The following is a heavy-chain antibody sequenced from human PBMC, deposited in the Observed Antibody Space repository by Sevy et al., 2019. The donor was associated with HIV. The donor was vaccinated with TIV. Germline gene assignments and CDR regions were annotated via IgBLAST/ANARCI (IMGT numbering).Heavy chain of an antibody. CDR3: AKDLEGGYSYSSGGDYYGMDV. CDR2: ISWDGGST. Sequence: GGSLRLSCAASGFTFDDYTMHWVRQAPGKGLEWVSLISWDGGSTYYADSVKGRFTISRDNSKNSLYLQMNSLRTEDIALYYWAKDLEGGYSYSSGGDYYGMDVWGQGTTVTVSS. V-gene: IGHV3-43*01. D-gene: IGHD5-18*01. J-gene: IGHJ6*02. CDR1: GFTFDDYT.